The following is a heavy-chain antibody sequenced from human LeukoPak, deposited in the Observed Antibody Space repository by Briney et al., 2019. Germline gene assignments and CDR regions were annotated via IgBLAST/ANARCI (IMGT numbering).Heavy chain of an antibody. V-gene: IGHV4-38-2*02. CDR2: IYHSGST. CDR1: GYSISSGYY. D-gene: IGHD3-10*01. Sequence: SETLSLTCTVSGYSISSGYYWGWIRQPPGKGLEWIGSIYHSGSTYYNPSLKSRVTISVDTSKNQFSLKLSSVTAADTAVYYCARPYGSGSYYYYYYYMDVWGKGTTVTISS. J-gene: IGHJ6*03. CDR3: ARPYGSGSYYYYYYYMDV.